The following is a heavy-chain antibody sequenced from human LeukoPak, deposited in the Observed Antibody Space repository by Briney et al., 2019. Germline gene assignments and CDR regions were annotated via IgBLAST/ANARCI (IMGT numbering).Heavy chain of an antibody. Sequence: ASVKVSCKASGYTFTSYGISWVRQAPGQGLELMGWISAYNGNTNYAQKLQGRVTMTTDTSTSTAYMALRSLRSDDTAVYYCARDRDSSGWSYYYYYGMDVWGQGTTVTVSS. CDR1: GYTFTSYG. D-gene: IGHD6-19*01. J-gene: IGHJ6*02. V-gene: IGHV1-18*01. CDR2: ISAYNGNT. CDR3: ARDRDSSGWSYYYYYGMDV.